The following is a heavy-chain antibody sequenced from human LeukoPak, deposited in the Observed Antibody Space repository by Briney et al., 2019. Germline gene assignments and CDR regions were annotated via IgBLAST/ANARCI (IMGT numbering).Heavy chain of an antibody. V-gene: IGHV3-21*01. J-gene: IGHJ4*02. D-gene: IGHD5-18*01. Sequence: GGSLRLSCAASGFTFSSYSMNWARQAPGKGLEWVSSISSSSSYIYYADSVKGRFTISRDNAKNSLYLQMNSLRAEDTAVYYCARGYSYGYPSGDYWGQGTLVTVSS. CDR1: GFTFSSYS. CDR3: ARGYSYGYPSGDY. CDR2: ISSSSSYI.